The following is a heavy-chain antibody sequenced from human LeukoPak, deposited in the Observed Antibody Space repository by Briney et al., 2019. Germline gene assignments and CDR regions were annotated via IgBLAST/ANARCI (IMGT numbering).Heavy chain of an antibody. J-gene: IGHJ3*02. CDR2: INHSGST. Sequence: SETLSLTCAVYGGSFSGYYWSWIRQPPGKGLEWIGEINHSGSTNYNPSLKSRVTISVDTSKNQFSLKLSSVTAADTAVYYCASANWNDNAFDIWGQGTMVTVSS. CDR1: GGSFSGYY. CDR3: ASANWNDNAFDI. V-gene: IGHV4-34*01. D-gene: IGHD1-1*01.